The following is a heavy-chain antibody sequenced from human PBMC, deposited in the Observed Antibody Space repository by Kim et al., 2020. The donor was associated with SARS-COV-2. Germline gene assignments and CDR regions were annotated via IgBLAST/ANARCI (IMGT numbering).Heavy chain of an antibody. J-gene: IGHJ4*02. D-gene: IGHD6-13*01. CDR3: ARDLPTLGYSSSWYGEGAFDY. V-gene: IGHV3-33*01. Sequence: GGSLRHSCAASGFTFSSYGMHWVRQAPGKGLEWVAVIWYDGSNKYYADSVKGRFTISRDKSKNTLYLQMNSLRAEDTAVYYCARDLPTLGYSSSWYGEGAFDYWGQGTLVTVSS. CDR2: IWYDGSNK. CDR1: GFTFSSYG.